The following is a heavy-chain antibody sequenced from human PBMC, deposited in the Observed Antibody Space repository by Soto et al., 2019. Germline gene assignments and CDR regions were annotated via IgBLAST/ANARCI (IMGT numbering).Heavy chain of an antibody. CDR3: ARRGGGVRGNWFDP. CDR2: INHSGST. Sequence: QVQLQQWGAGLLKPSETLSLTCAVYGGSFSGYYWSWIRQPPGKGLEWIGEINHSGSTNYNQSLKSRVTISVDTSKNQFSLKLSSVTAADTAVYYCARRGGGVRGNWFDPWGQGTLVTVSS. D-gene: IGHD3-16*01. J-gene: IGHJ5*02. V-gene: IGHV4-34*01. CDR1: GGSFSGYY.